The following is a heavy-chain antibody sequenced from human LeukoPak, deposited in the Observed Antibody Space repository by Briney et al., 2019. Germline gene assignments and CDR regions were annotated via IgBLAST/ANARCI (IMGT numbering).Heavy chain of an antibody. CDR3: ARDRGWWGTFDP. D-gene: IGHD6-19*01. CDR2: TYYRSKWST. V-gene: IGHV6-1*01. J-gene: IGHJ5*02. CDR1: GDSVSSTDAA. Sequence: SQTLSLTCAISGDSVSSTDAAWNWVRQSPSRGLEWLGRTYYRSKWSTDYADSVEGRITINPDTSKNQFSLQLNSVIPEDTAMYFCARDRGWWGTFDPWGQGTLVTVSS.